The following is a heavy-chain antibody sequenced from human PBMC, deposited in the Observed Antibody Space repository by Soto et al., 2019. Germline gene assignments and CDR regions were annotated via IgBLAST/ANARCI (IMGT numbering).Heavy chain of an antibody. CDR1: GVSTRRGDYF. CDR2: IYYSENT. D-gene: IGHD3-16*01. V-gene: IGHV4-30-4*01. J-gene: IGHJ4*02. Sequence: SETLSLTRTVSGVSTRRGDYFWSWVRQPPGKGLEWIGDIYYSENTHSNPSPKSRVAITGDTSQNPFSLKLSSVTSADTAGYYCADLDMFTFGGVVAPHDEFDFWGQGTLVTVSS. CDR3: ADLDMFTFGGVVAPHDEFDF.